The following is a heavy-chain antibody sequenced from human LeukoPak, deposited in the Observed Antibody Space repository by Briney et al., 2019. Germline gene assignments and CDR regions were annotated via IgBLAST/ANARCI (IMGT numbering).Heavy chain of an antibody. J-gene: IGHJ1*01. CDR1: GGSIRSYY. CDR2: TFHTGRT. V-gene: IGHV4-59*12. CDR3: ASLYSSSWVEYFQH. Sequence: SETLSLTCSVSGGSIRSYYWSWIRQPPGKGLEWIGYTFHTGRTNYNPSLKSRVTISLDTSKNQFSLKLSSVTAADTAVYYCASLYSSSWVEYFQHWGQGTLVTVSS. D-gene: IGHD6-13*01.